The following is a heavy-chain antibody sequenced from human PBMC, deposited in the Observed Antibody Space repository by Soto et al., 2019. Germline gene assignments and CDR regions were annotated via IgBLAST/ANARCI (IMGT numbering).Heavy chain of an antibody. CDR2: LYWNDDN. CDR3: VHTSGWQHTT. V-gene: IGHV2-5*01. J-gene: IGHJ5*02. CDR1: GFSLSTCEVG. D-gene: IGHD1-1*01. Sequence: QITVKESGPTLVKPTQTLTLSCTFSGFSLSTCEVGVAWIRQPPGKALEWLALLYWNDDNRYSPSLKNRLTITKDTSKNQVILTMINMDPVDTATYYCVHTSGWQHTTWGQGTLVTVSS.